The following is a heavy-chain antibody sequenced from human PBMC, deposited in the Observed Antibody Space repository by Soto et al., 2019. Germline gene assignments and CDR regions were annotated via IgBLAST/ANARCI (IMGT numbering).Heavy chain of an antibody. CDR3: ARDCGYYDSSGYAAGSRRPPRKQLGFDY. CDR2: ISAYNGNT. D-gene: IGHD3-22*01. Sequence: GASVKVSCKASGYTFTSYGISWVRQAPGQGLEWMGWISAYNGNTNYAQKLQGRVTMTTDTSTSTAYMELRSLRSDDTAVYYCARDCGYYDSSGYAAGSRRPPRKQLGFDYWGQGTLVTVSS. V-gene: IGHV1-18*01. CDR1: GYTFTSYG. J-gene: IGHJ4*02.